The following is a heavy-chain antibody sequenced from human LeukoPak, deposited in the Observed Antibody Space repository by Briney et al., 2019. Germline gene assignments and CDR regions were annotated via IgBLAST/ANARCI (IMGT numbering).Heavy chain of an antibody. V-gene: IGHV4-34*01. CDR2: IDNRGSI. J-gene: IGHJ4*02. D-gene: IGHD3-10*01. CDR3: ARDSLSGFK. Sequence: PSETLSLTCAVSGGSFSFYFCHWIRQSPGKGLEWIGEIDNRGSIQYNPSLRSRVTISLDTSRNHFSLKLASVTAADTAVYFCARDSLSGFKWGQGTLVTVSS. CDR1: GGSFSFYF.